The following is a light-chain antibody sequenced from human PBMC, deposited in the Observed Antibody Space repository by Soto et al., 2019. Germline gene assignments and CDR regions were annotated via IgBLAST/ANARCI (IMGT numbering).Light chain of an antibody. CDR1: SSNIANTY. CDR2: DNN. V-gene: IGLV1-51*01. CDR3: GTWDSSLSAYV. Sequence: QSVLKKPRSVSAAPGQKVTIFCSGSSSNIANTYGSWYQQLPGTAPKLLIYDNNTRPSGIPDRFSGSKSGTSATLGITGLQTGDEADYYCGTWDSSLSAYVFGTGTKVTVL. J-gene: IGLJ1*01.